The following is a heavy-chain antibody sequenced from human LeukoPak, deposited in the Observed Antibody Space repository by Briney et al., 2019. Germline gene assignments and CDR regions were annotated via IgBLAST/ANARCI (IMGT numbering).Heavy chain of an antibody. CDR3: ASTPVPAAIFSYYYGMDV. CDR2: IYYSGST. CDR1: SGSTSSYY. V-gene: IGHV4-59*08. J-gene: IGHJ6*02. Sequence: KPSETLSLTCTVSSGSTSSYYWSWIRQPPGKGLEWIGYIYYSGSTNYNPSLKSRVTISVDTSKNQFSLKLTSVTAADTAVYYCASTPVPAAIFSYYYGMDVWGQGTTVTVSS. D-gene: IGHD2-2*01.